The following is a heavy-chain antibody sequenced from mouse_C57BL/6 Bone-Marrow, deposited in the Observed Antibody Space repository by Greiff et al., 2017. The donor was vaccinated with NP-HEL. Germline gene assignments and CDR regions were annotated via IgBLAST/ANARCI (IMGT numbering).Heavy chain of an antibody. CDR2: ISDGGSYT. J-gene: IGHJ2*01. D-gene: IGHD1-1*01. CDR1: GFTFSSYA. CDR3: ARTVGSSHYFDY. V-gene: IGHV5-4*03. Sequence: EVKVVESGGGLVKPGGSLKLSCAASGFTFSSYAMSWVRQTPEKRLEWVATISDGGSYTYYPDNVKGRFTISRDNAKNNLYLQMSHLKSEDTAMYYCARTVGSSHYFDYWGQGTTLTVSS.